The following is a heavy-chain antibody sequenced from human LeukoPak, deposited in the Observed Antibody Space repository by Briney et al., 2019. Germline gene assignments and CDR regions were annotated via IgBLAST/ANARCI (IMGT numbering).Heavy chain of an antibody. Sequence: SETLSLTCTVSGGSLSSYYWSWIRQPPGKGLEWIGYIYYSGSNNYNPSLKSRVTISVDTSKNQFSLKLSSVTAADTAVYYCARDPYSSWDAFDIWGQGTMVTVSS. CDR2: IYYSGSN. J-gene: IGHJ3*02. CDR3: ARDPYSSWDAFDI. V-gene: IGHV4-59*01. D-gene: IGHD6-13*01. CDR1: GGSLSSYY.